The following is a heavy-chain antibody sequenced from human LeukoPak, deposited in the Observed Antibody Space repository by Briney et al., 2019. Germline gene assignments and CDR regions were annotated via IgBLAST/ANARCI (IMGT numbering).Heavy chain of an antibody. J-gene: IGHJ4*02. CDR3: ASRDYSSGWYEYYFDY. D-gene: IGHD6-19*01. CDR1: GYTFTSYA. V-gene: IGHV1-3*01. CDR2: INAGNGST. Sequence: ASVKVSCKASGYTFTSYAMHWVRQAPGQRLERMGWINAGNGSTKYSQKFQGRVTITRDTSASTAYMELSSLRSEDTAVYYCASRDYSSGWYEYYFDYWGQGTLVTVSS.